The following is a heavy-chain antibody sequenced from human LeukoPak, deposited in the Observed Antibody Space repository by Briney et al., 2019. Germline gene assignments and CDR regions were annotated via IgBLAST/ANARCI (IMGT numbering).Heavy chain of an antibody. J-gene: IGHJ4*02. CDR1: GFSLSTSGVG. V-gene: IGHV2-5*01. CDR2: TYWNNDK. Sequence: SGPTLVKPTQTLTLTCTFSGFSLSTSGVGVGWIRQPPGKALEWLAVTYWNNDKSYSPSLKSRLTITKDTSKNQVVLIMTNMDPVDTATYYCAHKGRGSGSYTMWGQGTLVTVSS. D-gene: IGHD3-10*01. CDR3: AHKGRGSGSYTM.